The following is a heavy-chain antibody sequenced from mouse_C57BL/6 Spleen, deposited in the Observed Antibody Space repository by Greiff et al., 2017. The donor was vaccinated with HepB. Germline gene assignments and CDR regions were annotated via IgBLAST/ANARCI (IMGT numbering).Heavy chain of an antibody. CDR1: GYAFSSSW. J-gene: IGHJ4*01. CDR3: ARWGTVVATRAMDY. D-gene: IGHD1-1*01. V-gene: IGHV1-82*01. Sequence: VKLMESGPELVKPGASVKISCKASGYAFSSSWMNWVKQRPGKGLEWIGRIYPGDGDTNYNGKFKGKATLTADKSSSTAYMQLSSLTSEDSAVYFCARWGTVVATRAMDYWGQGTSVTVSS. CDR2: IYPGDGDT.